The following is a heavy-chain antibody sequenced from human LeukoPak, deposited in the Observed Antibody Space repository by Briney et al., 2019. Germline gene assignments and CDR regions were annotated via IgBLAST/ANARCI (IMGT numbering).Heavy chain of an antibody. J-gene: IGHJ4*02. CDR3: ARVYSRIVVVTARRDFDY. D-gene: IGHD2-21*02. Sequence: ASVKVSCKASGYTFTSYGISWVRQAPGQGLEWMGWISAYNGNTNYAQKLQGRVTMTTDTSTSTAYMELRSLRSDDTAVYYCARVYSRIVVVTARRDFDYWGQGTLVTVSS. CDR2: ISAYNGNT. CDR1: GYTFTSYG. V-gene: IGHV1-18*01.